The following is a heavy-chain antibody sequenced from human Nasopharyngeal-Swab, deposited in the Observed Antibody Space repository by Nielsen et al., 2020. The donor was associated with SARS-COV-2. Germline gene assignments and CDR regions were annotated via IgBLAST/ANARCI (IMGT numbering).Heavy chain of an antibody. CDR2: ISHSGTT. Sequence: RQAPGKGLEWIGYISHSGTTYYNPSLKSRLLISLDRSENQFSLKLNSVTAVDTAVYYCARDRGYGFGHTGWFDSWGQGTLVTVSS. V-gene: IGHV4-30-2*01. CDR3: ARDRGYGFGHTGWFDS. D-gene: IGHD5-18*01. J-gene: IGHJ5*01.